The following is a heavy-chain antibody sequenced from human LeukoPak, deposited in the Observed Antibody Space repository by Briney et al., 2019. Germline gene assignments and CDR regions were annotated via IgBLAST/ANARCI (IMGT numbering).Heavy chain of an antibody. CDR2: IYHSGST. CDR3: ARGPYDFGY. CDR1: GYSISSGYY. J-gene: IGHJ4*02. D-gene: IGHD2-2*01. V-gene: IGHV4-38-2*02. Sequence: PSETLSLTCTVSGYSISSGYYWGWIRQPPGKGLEWIGSIYHSGSTYYNPSLKSRVTISVDTSKNQFSLKLSSVTAADTAVYYCARGPYDFGYWGQGTLVTVSS.